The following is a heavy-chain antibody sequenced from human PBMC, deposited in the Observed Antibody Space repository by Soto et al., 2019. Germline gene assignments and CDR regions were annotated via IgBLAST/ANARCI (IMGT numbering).Heavy chain of an antibody. J-gene: IGHJ3*02. CDR2: IYPGDSDT. V-gene: IGHV5-51*01. CDR1: GYSFTNYW. Sequence: ESLTISCTGSGYSFTNYWIALVRQMPGQGLEWMGIIYPGDSDTTYNPSVQGHVTISVDKSISTAYLQWASLEASDTAMYYCARQKLWMATINNDAFDIWGQGTMVTV. D-gene: IGHD2-21*01. CDR3: ARQKLWMATINNDAFDI.